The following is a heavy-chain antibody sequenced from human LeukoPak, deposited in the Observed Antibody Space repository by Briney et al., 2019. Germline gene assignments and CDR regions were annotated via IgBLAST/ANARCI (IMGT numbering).Heavy chain of an antibody. CDR3: ARDHPRYDFWSAPRPSYYFDY. Sequence: ASVKVSCKASGYTFTSYYMHWVRQAPGQGLEWMGMINPSGGSTSYAQKFQGRVTMTRDTSTSTVYMELSSLRSEDTAVYYCARDHPRYDFWSAPRPSYYFDYWGQGTLVTVSS. CDR1: GYTFTSYY. J-gene: IGHJ4*02. D-gene: IGHD3-3*01. V-gene: IGHV1-46*01. CDR2: INPSGGST.